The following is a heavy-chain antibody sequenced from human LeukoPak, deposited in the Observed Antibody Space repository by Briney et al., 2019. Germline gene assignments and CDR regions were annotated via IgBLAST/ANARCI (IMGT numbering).Heavy chain of an antibody. V-gene: IGHV3-30*03. Sequence: GGSLRLSCAASGFTFSSYGMHWVRQAPGKGLEWVAVISYDGSNKYYADSVNGRFTTSRDNSKNTLSLQMNSLRTEDTAMYYCARESGKFDYWGQGTLVAASS. CDR2: ISYDGSNK. CDR3: ARESGKFDY. J-gene: IGHJ4*02. CDR1: GFTFSSYG.